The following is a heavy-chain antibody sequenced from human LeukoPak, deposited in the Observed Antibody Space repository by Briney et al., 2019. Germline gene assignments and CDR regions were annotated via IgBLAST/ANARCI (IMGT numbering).Heavy chain of an antibody. CDR1: GFTFSSYS. D-gene: IGHD4-17*01. J-gene: IGHJ4*02. CDR2: ISSSSSTI. CDR3: AGEDYGDYSSSWYYFDY. V-gene: IGHV3-48*04. Sequence: GGSLRLSCAASGFTFSSYSMNWVRQAPGKGLEWVSYISSSSSTIYYADSVKGRFTISRDNAKNSLYLQMNSLRAEDTAVYYCAGEDYGDYSSSWYYFDYWGQGTLATVSS.